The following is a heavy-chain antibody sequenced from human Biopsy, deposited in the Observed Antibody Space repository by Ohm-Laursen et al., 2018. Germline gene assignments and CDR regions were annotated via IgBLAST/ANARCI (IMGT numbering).Heavy chain of an antibody. CDR1: GFSFSSYA. D-gene: IGHD7-27*01. Sequence: SLRLSCAASGFSFSSYAMSWVRQAPGKGLEWVSTINSNGGNTYYADSVRGRFTISRDNSKNTLYLQMNNLRAEDTAVFYCAKDLRNNNWGVENWGQGTLVTVSS. V-gene: IGHV3-23*01. CDR2: INSNGGNT. J-gene: IGHJ4*02. CDR3: AKDLRNNNWGVEN.